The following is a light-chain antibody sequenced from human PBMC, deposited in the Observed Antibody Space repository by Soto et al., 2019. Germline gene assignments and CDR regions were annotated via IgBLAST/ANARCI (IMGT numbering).Light chain of an antibody. CDR3: QHYNSYSEA. Sequence: DIQMTQSPSTLSASVGDRVTITCRASQSIRSWLAWYQQKPGKAPNLLIYKASSLESGVPSRFSGSGSGTEFNLTISNLQPEDFVTYYCQHYNSYSEAFGQGTKVDIK. V-gene: IGKV1-5*03. CDR1: QSIRSW. J-gene: IGKJ1*01. CDR2: KAS.